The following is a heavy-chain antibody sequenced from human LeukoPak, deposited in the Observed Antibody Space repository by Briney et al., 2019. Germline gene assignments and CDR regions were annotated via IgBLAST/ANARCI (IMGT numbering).Heavy chain of an antibody. V-gene: IGHV1-18*01. D-gene: IGHD6-13*01. J-gene: IGHJ6*03. CDR1: GYTFTSYG. CDR2: IGAYNGNT. Sequence: ASVKVSCKASGYTFTSYGISWVRQAPGQGLEWMGWIGAYNGNTNYAQKLQGRVTMTTDTSTSTAYMELRSLRSDDTAVYYCAREGIAAAGSVGYYYYMDVWGKGTTVTVSS. CDR3: AREGIAAAGSVGYYYYMDV.